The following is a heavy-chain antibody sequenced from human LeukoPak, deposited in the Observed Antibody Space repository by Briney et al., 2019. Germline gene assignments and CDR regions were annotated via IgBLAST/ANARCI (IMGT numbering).Heavy chain of an antibody. J-gene: IGHJ4*02. CDR2: INTNTGNP. CDR1: GYTFTSYA. Sequence: ASVKVSCKASGYTFTSYAMNWVRQAPGQGLEWMGWINTNTGNPTHAQGFTGRFVFSLDTSVSTAYLQISSLKAGDTAVYYCARVSGDILLNLWVFFDYWGQGTLVTVSS. V-gene: IGHV7-4-1*02. CDR3: ARVSGDILLNLWVFFDY. D-gene: IGHD3-9*01.